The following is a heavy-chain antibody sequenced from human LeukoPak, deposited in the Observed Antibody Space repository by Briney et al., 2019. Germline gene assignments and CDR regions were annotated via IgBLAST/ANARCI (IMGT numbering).Heavy chain of an antibody. Sequence: GRSLRLSCAASGFNVRSKYMSWAPQAPGKGLDRVSLFYSGGTTAYADSVKGRFTVPIDNSNNTLYLQMNSLRAEDTAVYYCARVSFGRASEWFDPWGQGTLVTVSS. CDR3: ARVSFGRASEWFDP. J-gene: IGHJ5*02. V-gene: IGHV3-53*01. D-gene: IGHD3/OR15-3a*01. CDR1: GFNVRSKY. CDR2: FYSGGTT.